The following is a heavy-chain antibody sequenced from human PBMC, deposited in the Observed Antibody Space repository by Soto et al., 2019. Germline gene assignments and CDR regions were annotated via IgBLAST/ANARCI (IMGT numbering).Heavy chain of an antibody. J-gene: IGHJ3*02. V-gene: IGHV3-66*01. CDR3: ATVYDILAGGAFDI. CDR2: IYSGGST. D-gene: IGHD3-9*01. CDR1: GFTVSSNY. Sequence: PGGSLRVSWAASGFTVSSNYMSWVRQAPGKGLEWASVIYSGGSTYYADSVKGRFTISRDNSKNTLYLQMNSLRAEDTAVYYCATVYDILAGGAFDIWGQGTMVTVSS.